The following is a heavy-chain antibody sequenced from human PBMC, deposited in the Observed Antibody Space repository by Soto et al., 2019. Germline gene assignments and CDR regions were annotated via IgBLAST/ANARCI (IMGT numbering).Heavy chain of an antibody. D-gene: IGHD3-10*01. J-gene: IGHJ5*02. Sequence: HVQLQESGPGLVKPSQTLSLTCTVSGDSMGSGDYYWTWIRQPPGKGLEWIGYIYYIGTTFYNPSLESRVNISIDTSKNHFSLRLTSVTAADTAVHYCSRGSTYYGFLTWGQGTLVTVSS. CDR1: GDSMGSGDYY. CDR2: IYYIGTT. CDR3: SRGSTYYGFLT. V-gene: IGHV4-30-4*01.